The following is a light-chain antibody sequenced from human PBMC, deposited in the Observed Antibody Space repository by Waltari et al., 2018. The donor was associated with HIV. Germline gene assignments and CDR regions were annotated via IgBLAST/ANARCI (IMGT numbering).Light chain of an antibody. CDR3: SSYTSISSQV. CDR1: SSDVGAYNY. Sequence: QSALTQPASVSGSPGQSITISCIGTSSDVGAYNYVSWYQHHPGKSPQVIIYAVTKRPSGVSNRFSASKSGHTASLTISVLQTDDEAEYYVSSYTSISSQVFGGGTKLTVL. V-gene: IGLV2-14*01. CDR2: AVT. J-gene: IGLJ2*01.